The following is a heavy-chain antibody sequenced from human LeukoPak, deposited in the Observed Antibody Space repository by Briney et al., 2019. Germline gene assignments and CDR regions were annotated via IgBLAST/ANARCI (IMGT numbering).Heavy chain of an antibody. CDR1: GFSFSIYW. D-gene: IGHD3-22*01. V-gene: IGHV3-11*01. J-gene: IGHJ4*02. CDR2: ISSSGSTI. Sequence: GGSLRLSCAASGFSFSIYWRSWIRQAPGKGLEWVSYISSSGSTIYYADSVKGRFTISRDNAKNSLYLQMNSLRAEDTAVYYCARDSSGPDPDYWGQGTLVTVSS. CDR3: ARDSSGPDPDY.